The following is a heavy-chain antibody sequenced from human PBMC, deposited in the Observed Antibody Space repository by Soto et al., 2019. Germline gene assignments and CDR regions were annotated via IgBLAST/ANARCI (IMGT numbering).Heavy chain of an antibody. CDR3: ITVSTTLTTTPV. V-gene: IGHV3-15*01. CDR1: GFTFSQAW. J-gene: IGHJ4*02. CDR2: IKSKFAGGTS. D-gene: IGHD4-17*01. Sequence: EVQLVESGGGLVTPGGSLRLSCAASGFTFSQAWMNWVRQAPGKGLEWVGRIKSKFAGGTSDYAAPVRGRFSISRDDSKNMVYLQMNSLRTDDTAVYYCITVSTTLTTTPVWGQGTLVTVSS.